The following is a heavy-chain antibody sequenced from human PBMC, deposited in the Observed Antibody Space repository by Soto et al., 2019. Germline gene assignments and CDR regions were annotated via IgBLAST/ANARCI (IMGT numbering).Heavy chain of an antibody. J-gene: IGHJ5*02. Sequence: QVQLVQSGAEVKKPGASVKVSCKASGYTFTSYGISWVRQAPGQGLEWMGWISAYNGNTNYAQKLQGRVTMTTDTSTSTAYMELRSLRSDGTAVYYCARVQQMKARYLDRQNWFDPWGQGTLVTVSS. CDR1: GYTFTSYG. CDR3: ARVQQMKARYLDRQNWFDP. D-gene: IGHD6-13*01. CDR2: ISAYNGNT. V-gene: IGHV1-18*01.